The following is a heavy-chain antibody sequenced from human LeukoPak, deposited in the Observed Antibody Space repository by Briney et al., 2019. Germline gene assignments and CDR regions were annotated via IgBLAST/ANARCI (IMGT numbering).Heavy chain of an antibody. CDR3: ARDREDIVVVPAAKGGYYYYYMDV. CDR1: GYTFSDYY. J-gene: IGHJ6*03. Sequence: ASVKVSCKASGYTFSDYYMHWVQQAPGKGLEWMGGIIPIFGTANYAQKFQGRVTITTDESTNTAYMELSSLRSEDTAVYYCARDREDIVVVPAAKGGYYYYYMDVWGKGTTVTVSS. D-gene: IGHD2-2*01. V-gene: IGHV1-69*05. CDR2: IIPIFGTA.